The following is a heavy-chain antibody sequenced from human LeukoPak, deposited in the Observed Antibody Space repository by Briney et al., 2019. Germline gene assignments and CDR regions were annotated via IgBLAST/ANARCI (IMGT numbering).Heavy chain of an antibody. CDR3: VRDRNCGHAQ. J-gene: IGHJ1*01. V-gene: IGHV3-74*01. Sequence: GGSLRLSCAASGFDFRSYWRYWVPPAPGKGVGWLSRIKTDGTATNYAASVKGRFTIPRDNANSTLYLQMPSLRAEDTAVYYGVRDRNCGHAQWGEGGLVAFSS. CDR1: GFDFRSYW. CDR2: IKTDGTAT. D-gene: IGHD2-21*01.